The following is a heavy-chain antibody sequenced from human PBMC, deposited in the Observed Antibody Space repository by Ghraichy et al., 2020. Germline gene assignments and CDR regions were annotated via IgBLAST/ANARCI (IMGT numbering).Heavy chain of an antibody. D-gene: IGHD3-16*02. CDR3: ARWASPLSAAFRDGFDI. V-gene: IGHV4-39*01. CDR1: SGAISTSTHS. Sequence: SETLSLTCTGSSGAISTSTHSWGWIRQPPGKGLEWIGNIYYTGSTFYNPSLRSRVTISIDTSKNQFYLRLSSVTAADRAVYYCARWASPLSAAFRDGFDIWGQGTLVTVSS. CDR2: IYYTGST. J-gene: IGHJ3*02.